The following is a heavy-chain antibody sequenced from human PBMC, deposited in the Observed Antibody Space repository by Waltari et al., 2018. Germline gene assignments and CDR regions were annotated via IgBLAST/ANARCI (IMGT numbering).Heavy chain of an antibody. D-gene: IGHD3-10*01. CDR2: FDPEDGET. J-gene: IGHJ4*02. Sequence: QVQLVQSGAEVKKPGASVKVSCKVSGYTLTELSMHWVRQAPGQGLEWMGGFDPEDGETSYAKKFQGRVTMTEDTCTDTAYMELSSLRFEDTAVYYGATGCGVRGVLCYYYFDYWGQGTLVTVSS. CDR3: ATGCGVRGVLCYYYFDY. V-gene: IGHV1-24*01. CDR1: GYTLTELS.